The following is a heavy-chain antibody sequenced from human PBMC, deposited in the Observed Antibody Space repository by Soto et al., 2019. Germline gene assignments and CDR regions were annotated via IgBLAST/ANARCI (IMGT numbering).Heavy chain of an antibody. J-gene: IGHJ4*02. CDR3: ARRFKLLYYYGSGSWGHWG. D-gene: IGHD3-10*01. Sequence: SETLSLTCTVSGGSISSSSYYWGWIRQPPGKGLEWIGSIYYSGSTYYNPSLKRRVTVSVDTSKNQFSLKLSSVTAADTAVYYCARRFKLLYYYGSGSWGHWGWGQGTLVTVSS. CDR2: IYYSGST. CDR1: GGSISSSSYY. V-gene: IGHV4-39*01.